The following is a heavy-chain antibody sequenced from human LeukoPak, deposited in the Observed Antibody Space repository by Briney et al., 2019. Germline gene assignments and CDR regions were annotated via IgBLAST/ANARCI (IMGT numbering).Heavy chain of an antibody. Sequence: GTSVKVSCKASGFTFTSSAMQWVRQARGQRLEWIGWIVVGSGNTNYAQKFQERVTITRDMSTSTAYMELSSLRSEDTAVYYCAAEAEYQLLSFGMDVWGQGTPVTVSS. CDR2: IVVGSGNT. CDR1: GFTFTSSA. CDR3: AAEAEYQLLSFGMDV. V-gene: IGHV1-58*02. J-gene: IGHJ6*02. D-gene: IGHD2-2*01.